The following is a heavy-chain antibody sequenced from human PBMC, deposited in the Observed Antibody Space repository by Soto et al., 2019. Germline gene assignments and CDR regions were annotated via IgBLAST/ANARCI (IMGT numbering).Heavy chain of an antibody. CDR1: GGSFSGHS. J-gene: IGHJ5*01. CDR2: INHSGRV. D-gene: IGHD3-22*01. CDR3: STRAYDTNGYYRFDP. V-gene: IGHV4-34*01. Sequence: SETLSLTFAVHGGSFSGHSWTGIRQSPGKGLEWIGDINHSGRVNYSPSLKSRVTISLDTSKNQFSLTLSAVTAADTAMYYCSTRAYDTNGYYRFDPWGQGTLVHVSS.